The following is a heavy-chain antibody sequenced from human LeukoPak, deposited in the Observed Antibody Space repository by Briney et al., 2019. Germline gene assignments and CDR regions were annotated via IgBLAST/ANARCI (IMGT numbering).Heavy chain of an antibody. CDR2: IKSDGSEK. J-gene: IGHJ4*02. CDR1: GFTFSSTW. Sequence: GGSLRLSCAASGFTFSSTWMSWVRQAPGKGLEWVANIKSDGSEKYYVDSVKGRFTVSRDNAKNSLYLQINSLRAEDTAMYYCARRPRELDYWGQGTLVSVSS. D-gene: IGHD1-26*01. CDR3: ARRPRELDY. V-gene: IGHV3-7*01.